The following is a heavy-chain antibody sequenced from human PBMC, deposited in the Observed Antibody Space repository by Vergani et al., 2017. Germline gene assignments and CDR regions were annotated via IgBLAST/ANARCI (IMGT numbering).Heavy chain of an antibody. J-gene: IGHJ6*03. CDR2: INGGGGGT. V-gene: IGHV3-23*01. Sequence: EVQLLESGGGLVQPGGSLRLSCAASGFTFSGYAMSWVRQAPGKGREWVSTINGGGGGTYYADSVKGRFTLSRNNSKNTLYLQMNSLRAVDTAVYYCAKVAVAGYHSYYYMDVWGKGTTVTVSS. D-gene: IGHD6-19*01. CDR1: GFTFSGYA. CDR3: AKVAVAGYHSYYYMDV.